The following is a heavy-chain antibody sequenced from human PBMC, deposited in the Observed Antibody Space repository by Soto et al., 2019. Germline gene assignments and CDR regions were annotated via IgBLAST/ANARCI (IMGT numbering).Heavy chain of an antibody. V-gene: IGHV4-31*03. D-gene: IGHD2-21*02. CDR3: ASIPRRGYSYGIDY. Sequence: QMQLQKSGPGLVKPSQTLSLTCNVSGGSISSGTSYWTRIRQHPGEGLEWIGHIYFTGATYSNPSLRSRLTMSVDTSKNQFSLKLTSVTAADTATYYCASIPRRGYSYGIDYWGQGTLVTVSS. J-gene: IGHJ4*02. CDR1: GGSISSGTSY. CDR2: IYFTGAT.